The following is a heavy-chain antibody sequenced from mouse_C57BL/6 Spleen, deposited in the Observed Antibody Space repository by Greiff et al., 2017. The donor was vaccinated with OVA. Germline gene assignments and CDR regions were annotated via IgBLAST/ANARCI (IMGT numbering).Heavy chain of an antibody. J-gene: IGHJ2*01. D-gene: IGHD2-1*01. V-gene: IGHV6-3*01. CDR1: GFTFSNYW. CDR3: TGGGNDY. CDR2: IRLKSDNYAS. Sequence: EVKLVESGGGLVQPGGSMKLSCVASGFTFSNYWMNWVRQSPEKGLEWVAQIRLKSDNYASHYAESVKGRFTISRDDSKSSVYLQKNNLRAEDTGIYYCTGGGNDYWGQGTTLTVSS.